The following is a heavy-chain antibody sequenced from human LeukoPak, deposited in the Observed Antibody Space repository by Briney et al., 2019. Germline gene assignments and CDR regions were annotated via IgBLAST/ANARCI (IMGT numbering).Heavy chain of an antibody. V-gene: IGHV3-53*01. J-gene: IGHJ4*02. D-gene: IGHD5-18*01. CDR2: IYSGGST. CDR1: GFTFSNYG. CDR3: SYGHDY. Sequence: GGSLRLSCAASGFTFSNYGIHWVRQAPGKGLEWVSVIYSGGSTYYADSVKGRFTISRDNSKNTLYLQMNSLRAEDTAVYYCSYGHDYWGQGTLVTVSS.